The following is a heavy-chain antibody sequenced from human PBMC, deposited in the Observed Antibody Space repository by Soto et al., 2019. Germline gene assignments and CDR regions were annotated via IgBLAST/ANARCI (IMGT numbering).Heavy chain of an antibody. CDR2: ISSSSSYI. V-gene: IGHV3-21*01. D-gene: IGHD3-16*02. J-gene: IGHJ4*02. Sequence: EVQLVESGGGLVKPGGSLRLSCAASGFTFSSYSMNWVRQAPGKGLEWVSSISSSSSYIYYADSVNGRFTISRDNAKHSLYLQMNSLRAEETVVYYCARDGLVWGGVIVGYFDYWGQGTLVTVSS. CDR3: ARDGLVWGGVIVGYFDY. CDR1: GFTFSSYS.